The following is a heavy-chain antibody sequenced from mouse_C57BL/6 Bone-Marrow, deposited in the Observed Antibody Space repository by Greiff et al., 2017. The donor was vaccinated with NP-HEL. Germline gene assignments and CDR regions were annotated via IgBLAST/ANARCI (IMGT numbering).Heavy chain of an antibody. CDR3: ARHFYGYSGYFDV. Sequence: DVQLVESGGDLVKPGGSLKLSCAASGFTFSSYGMSWVRQTPDKRLEWVATISSGGSYTYYPDSVKGRFTISRDNAKNTLYLQMSSLKSEDTAMYYCARHFYGYSGYFDVWGTGTTVTVSS. D-gene: IGHD2-2*01. CDR2: ISSGGSYT. CDR1: GFTFSSYG. V-gene: IGHV5-6*01. J-gene: IGHJ1*03.